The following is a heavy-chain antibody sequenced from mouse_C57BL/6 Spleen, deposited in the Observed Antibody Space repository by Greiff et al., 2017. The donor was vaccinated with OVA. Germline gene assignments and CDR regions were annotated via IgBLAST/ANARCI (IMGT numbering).Heavy chain of an antibody. J-gene: IGHJ2*01. D-gene: IGHD1-1*01. CDR1: GYTFTDYY. Sequence: EVKLQESGPVLVKPGASVKMSCKASGYTFTDYYMNWVKQSPGKSLEWIGVINPYNGGTSYNQKFKGKATLTVDKSSSTAYMELNSLTSEDSAVYYGAYYYGSSLYLDYWGQGTTLTVSS. V-gene: IGHV1-19*01. CDR2: INPYNGGT. CDR3: AYYYGSSLYLDY.